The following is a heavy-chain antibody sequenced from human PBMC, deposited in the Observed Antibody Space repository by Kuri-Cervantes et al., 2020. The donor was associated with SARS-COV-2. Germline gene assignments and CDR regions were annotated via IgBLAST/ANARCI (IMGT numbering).Heavy chain of an antibody. J-gene: IGHJ6*03. Sequence: GSLRLSCAVSGYSISSGYYWSWIRQPPGKGLEWIGYIYYSGSTNYNPSLKSRVTISVDTSKNQFSLKLSSVTAADTAVYYCARRNMDVWGKGTTVTVSS. V-gene: IGHV4-61*01. CDR2: IYYSGST. CDR1: GYSISSGYY. CDR3: ARRNMDV.